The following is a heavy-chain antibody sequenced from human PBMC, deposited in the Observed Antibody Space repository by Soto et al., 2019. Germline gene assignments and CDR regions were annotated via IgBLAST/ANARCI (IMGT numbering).Heavy chain of an antibody. Sequence: QVQLQQWGAGLLKPSETLSLTCAVYGGSFSGYYWSWIRQPPGKGLEWIGEINHSGSTNYNPSLKRRVTISVDTSKNQFSLKLSSVTAADTAVYYCARVGYCSGGSCWADYYYMDVWGKGTTVTVSS. CDR2: INHSGST. CDR3: ARVGYCSGGSCWADYYYMDV. J-gene: IGHJ6*03. D-gene: IGHD2-15*01. CDR1: GGSFSGYY. V-gene: IGHV4-34*01.